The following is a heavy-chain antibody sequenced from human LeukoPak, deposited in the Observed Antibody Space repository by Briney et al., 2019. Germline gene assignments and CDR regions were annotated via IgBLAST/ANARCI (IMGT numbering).Heavy chain of an antibody. CDR1: GGTFSSYA. Sequence: SVKVSCKASGGTFSSYAISWVRQAPGQGLEWMGRIIPIFGIANYAQKFQGRVTITADKSTSTAYMELSSLRSEDTAVYYCARGPSGIAAAGTWDYWGQGALVTVSS. CDR2: IIPIFGIA. D-gene: IGHD6-13*01. CDR3: ARGPSGIAAAGTWDY. V-gene: IGHV1-69*04. J-gene: IGHJ4*02.